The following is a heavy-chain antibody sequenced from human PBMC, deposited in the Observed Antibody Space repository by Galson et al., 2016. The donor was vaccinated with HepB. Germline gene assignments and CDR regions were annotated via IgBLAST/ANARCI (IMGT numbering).Heavy chain of an antibody. CDR2: ISSDESIK. CDR3: AKDGPPIGFDP. D-gene: IGHD3-16*02. Sequence: SLRLSCAASGLFGIHWVRQAPGKGLEWIAVISSDESIKYYADSVKGRFTISRDNSKTTVYLEMNSLRAEDTAVYYCAKDGPPIGFDPWGHGTLVTVSS. V-gene: IGHV3-30*18. CDR1: GLFG. J-gene: IGHJ5*02.